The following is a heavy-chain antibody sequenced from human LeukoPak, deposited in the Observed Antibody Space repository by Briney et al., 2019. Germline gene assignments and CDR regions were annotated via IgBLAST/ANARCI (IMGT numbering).Heavy chain of an antibody. J-gene: IGHJ5*02. V-gene: IGHV1-2*02. CDR1: GYTFTGYY. Sequence: ASVKVSCKASGYTFTGYYMHWVRQAPGQGLEWMGWINPNSGGTNYAQKFQGRVTMTRDTSISTAYMELSRLRSDDTAVYYCARPRAMVRGVIAGHWFDPWAREPWSPSPQ. CDR3: ARPRAMVRGVIAGHWFDP. CDR2: INPNSGGT. D-gene: IGHD3-10*01.